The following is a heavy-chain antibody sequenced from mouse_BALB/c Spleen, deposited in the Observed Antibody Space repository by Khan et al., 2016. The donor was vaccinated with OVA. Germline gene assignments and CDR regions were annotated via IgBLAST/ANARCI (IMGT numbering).Heavy chain of an antibody. CDR2: ISYSGST. V-gene: IGHV3-2*02. J-gene: IGHJ4*01. D-gene: IGHD1-1*01. CDR1: GYSITSDYA. CDR3: GRGNYYGYAMDY. Sequence: EVQLQESGPGLVKPSQSLSLTCTVTGYSITSDYAWNWIRQFPGNKLEWMGYISYSGSTSYNPSLKSRISITRDTSKNQFFLQLNSVTTEDTDTYYGGRGNYYGYAMDYWGQGTSVTVSS.